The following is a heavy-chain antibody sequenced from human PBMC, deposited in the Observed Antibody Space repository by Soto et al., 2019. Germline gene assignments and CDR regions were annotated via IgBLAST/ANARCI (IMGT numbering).Heavy chain of an antibody. V-gene: IGHV4-4*02. D-gene: IGHD1-26*01. CDR1: GGSISISNW. CDR3: ARGGYYFYMDA. CDR2: SHHSGST. J-gene: IGHJ6*03. Sequence: QVQLQESGPGLVKPSETLSLTCAVSGGSISISNWWSWVRQTPGKGLEWIGQSHHSGSTNYSPSITSRVTISVDKSKNQFSLKMNSVTAADTAVYYCARGGYYFYMDAWGKGTTVTVSS.